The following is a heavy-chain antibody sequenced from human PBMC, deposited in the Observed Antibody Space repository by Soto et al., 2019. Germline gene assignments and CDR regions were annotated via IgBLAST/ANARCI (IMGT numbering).Heavy chain of an antibody. V-gene: IGHV4-31*03. CDR3: ARASDFWSGYYDY. CDR2: IYYSGST. Sequence: SETLSLTCTVSGGSISSGGYYWSWIRQHPGKGLEWIGYIYYSGSTYYNPSLKSRVTISVDTSKNQFSLKLSSVTAADTAVYYCARASDFWSGYYDYWGQGTLVTVSS. D-gene: IGHD3-3*01. J-gene: IGHJ4*02. CDR1: GGSISSGGYY.